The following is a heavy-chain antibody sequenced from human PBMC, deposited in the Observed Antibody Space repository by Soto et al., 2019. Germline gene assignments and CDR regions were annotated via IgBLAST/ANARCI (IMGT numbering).Heavy chain of an antibody. CDR1: GDTFNFYS. J-gene: IGHJ4*02. D-gene: IGHD3-10*01. CDR3: ASSYGSGYRAFDY. CDR2: FSPIVSIS. V-gene: IGHV1-69*02. Sequence: QVQLVQSGAEVKRPGSSVKVSCKASGDTFNFYSINWVRQAPGLGLGWMGRFSPIVSISNCAQKFQERVTMTADKSTTTAYMELSSLRSEDTAIYYCASSYGSGYRAFDYWGQGALVTVSS.